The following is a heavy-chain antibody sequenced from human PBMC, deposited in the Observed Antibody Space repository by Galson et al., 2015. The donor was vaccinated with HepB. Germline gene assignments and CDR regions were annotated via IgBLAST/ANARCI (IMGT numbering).Heavy chain of an antibody. Sequence: SLRLSCAASGFTFSSYSMNWVRQAPGKGLEWVSYISSSSSTIYYADSVKGRFTISRDNAKNSLYRQMNSLRAEDTAVYYCASPGDDFWSGSDVWGKGTTVTVSS. CDR2: ISSSSSTI. J-gene: IGHJ6*04. CDR1: GFTFSSYS. D-gene: IGHD3-3*01. CDR3: ASPGDDFWSGSDV. V-gene: IGHV3-48*01.